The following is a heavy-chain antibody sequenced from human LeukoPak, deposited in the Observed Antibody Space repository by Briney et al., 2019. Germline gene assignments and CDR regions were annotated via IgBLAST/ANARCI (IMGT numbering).Heavy chain of an antibody. CDR2: IIPILGIA. D-gene: IGHD3-10*01. CDR3: ARAATMVRGGRQINWFDP. CDR1: GGTFSSYA. V-gene: IGHV1-69*04. Sequence: SVKVSCKASGGTFSSYAISWVRQAPGQGLEWMGRIIPILGIANYAQKFQGRVTITADKSTSTAYMELSSLRSEDTAVCYCARAATMVRGGRQINWFDPWGQGTLVTVSS. J-gene: IGHJ5*02.